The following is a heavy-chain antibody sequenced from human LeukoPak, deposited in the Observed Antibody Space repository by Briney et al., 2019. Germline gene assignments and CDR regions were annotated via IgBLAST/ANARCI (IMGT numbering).Heavy chain of an antibody. J-gene: IGHJ5*02. V-gene: IGHV4-59*01. CDR3: ALYGDYYDSSGYYPS. CDR1: GGSISSYY. CDR2: IHYSGST. Sequence: PSETLSLTCTVSGGSISSYYWSWFRQPPGKGLEWIGYIHYSGSTNYNPSLKSRVTISVDTSKNQFSLKLSSVTAADTAVYYCALYGDYYDSSGYYPSWGQGTLVTVSS. D-gene: IGHD3-22*01.